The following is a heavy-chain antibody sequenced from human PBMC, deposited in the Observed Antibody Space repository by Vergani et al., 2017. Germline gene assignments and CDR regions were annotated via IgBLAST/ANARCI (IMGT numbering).Heavy chain of an antibody. D-gene: IGHD1-26*01. CDR3: ARDNSGSYLGYYYYYMDV. J-gene: IGHJ6*03. CDR1: GYTFTGDY. Sequence: QVQLVQSGAEVKKPGASVKVSCKASGYTFTGDYMHWVRQAPGQGLEWMGWINPNSGGTNYAQKFQGRVTMTRDTSISTAYMELSRLRSDDTAVYYCARDNSGSYLGYYYYYMDVWGKGTTVTVSS. CDR2: INPNSGGT. V-gene: IGHV1-2*02.